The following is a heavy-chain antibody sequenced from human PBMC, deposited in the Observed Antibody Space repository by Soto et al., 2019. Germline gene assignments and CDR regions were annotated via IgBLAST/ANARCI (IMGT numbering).Heavy chain of an antibody. J-gene: IGHJ5*02. CDR2: IMPIFGTT. CDR3: ARARYSSDFSWFDP. V-gene: IGHV1-69*13. CDR1: GDGFTTYA. Sequence: GASVKVSCKASGDGFTTYAITWVRQAPGQGLEWMGRIMPIFGTTNIAQRFQDRVTITADESTSTAYMEMSSLRSDDTAVYYCARARYSSDFSWFDPWGQGTLVTVPQ. D-gene: IGHD4-4*01.